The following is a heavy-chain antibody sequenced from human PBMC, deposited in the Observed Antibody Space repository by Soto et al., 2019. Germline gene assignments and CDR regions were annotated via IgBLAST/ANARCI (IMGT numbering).Heavy chain of an antibody. CDR3: ARATGYCSSTSCLYYYYGMDV. Sequence: GASVKVSCKASGYTCTSYGISWVRQAPGQGLEWMGWISAYNGNTNYAQKLQGRVTMTTDTSTSTAYMELRSLRSDDTAVYYCARATGYCSSTSCLYYYYGMDVWGQGTTVTVSS. CDR2: ISAYNGNT. V-gene: IGHV1-18*04. D-gene: IGHD2-2*01. CDR1: GYTCTSYG. J-gene: IGHJ6*02.